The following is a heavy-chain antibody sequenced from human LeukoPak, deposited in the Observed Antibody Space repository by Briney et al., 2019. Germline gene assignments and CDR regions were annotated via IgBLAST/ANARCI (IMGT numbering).Heavy chain of an antibody. CDR2: IYYSGST. V-gene: IGHV4-39*01. CDR3: ARLGAVAAIEYYFDY. D-gene: IGHD6-19*01. J-gene: IGHJ4*02. CDR1: GGSISSSSYY. Sequence: SETLSLTCTVSGGSISSSSYYWGWIRQPPGKGLNWIGSIYYSGSTYYNPSLKSRVTISVDTSKNQFSLKLSSVTAADTAVYYCARLGAVAAIEYYFDYWGQGTLVTVSS.